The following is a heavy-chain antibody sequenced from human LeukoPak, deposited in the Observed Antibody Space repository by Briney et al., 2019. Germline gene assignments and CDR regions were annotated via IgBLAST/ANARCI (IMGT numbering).Heavy chain of an antibody. CDR3: ARDPYYYDSSGGFDP. V-gene: IGHV1-69*04. J-gene: IGHJ5*02. CDR1: GGTFSSYA. D-gene: IGHD3-22*01. Sequence: SVKVFCKASGGTFSSYAISWVRQAPGQGLEWMGRIIPILGIANYAQKFQGRVTITADKSTSTAYMELSSLRSEDTAVYYCARDPYYYDSSGGFDPWGQGTLVTVSS. CDR2: IIPILGIA.